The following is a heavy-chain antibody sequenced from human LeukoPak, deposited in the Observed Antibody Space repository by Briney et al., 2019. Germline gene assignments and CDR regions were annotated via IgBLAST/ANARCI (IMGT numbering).Heavy chain of an antibody. V-gene: IGHV3-23*01. CDR3: ASPPRTRGYSGPLDY. D-gene: IGHD5-12*01. Sequence: GGSLRLSCAASGFTFSSYAMSWVRQAPGKGLEWVSAISGSGSSTYYADSVKGRFTISRDNSKNTLYLQMNSLRAEDTAVYYCASPPRTRGYSGPLDYWGQGTLVTVSS. CDR2: ISGSGSST. J-gene: IGHJ4*02. CDR1: GFTFSSYA.